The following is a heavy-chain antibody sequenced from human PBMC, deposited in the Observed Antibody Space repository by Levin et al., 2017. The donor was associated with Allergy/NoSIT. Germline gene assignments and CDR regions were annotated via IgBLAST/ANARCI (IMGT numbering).Heavy chain of an antibody. Sequence: GESLKISCAASGFSISSYGMHWVRQAPGKGLEWVAVIWSDGSNKYHIDSVKGRFTISRDNSKNTLYLQMNSLRAEDTAVYYCATSTRNSGWSAFDIWGQGTMVTVSS. V-gene: IGHV3-33*01. CDR3: ATSTRNSGWSAFDI. J-gene: IGHJ3*02. CDR1: GFSISSYG. CDR2: IWSDGSNK. D-gene: IGHD6-19*01.